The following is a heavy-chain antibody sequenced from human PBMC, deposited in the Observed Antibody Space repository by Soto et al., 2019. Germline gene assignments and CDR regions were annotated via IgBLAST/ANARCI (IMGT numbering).Heavy chain of an antibody. CDR1: GFTFSSYG. CDR2: IWYDGSNK. Sequence: QVQLVESGGGVVQPGRSLRLSCAASGFTFSSYGMHWVRQAPGKGLEWVALIWYDGSNKYYADSVKGRFTISGDNSENPLSLQMNSLRAEDTAVYYCARDQGAYAEYFQHWGQGTLVTVSS. J-gene: IGHJ1*01. D-gene: IGHD1-26*01. CDR3: ARDQGAYAEYFQH. V-gene: IGHV3-33*01.